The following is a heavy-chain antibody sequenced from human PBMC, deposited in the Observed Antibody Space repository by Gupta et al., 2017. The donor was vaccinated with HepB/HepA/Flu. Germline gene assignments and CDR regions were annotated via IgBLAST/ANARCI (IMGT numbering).Heavy chain of an antibody. J-gene: IGHJ5*02. CDR1: GGSFSGYY. CDR3: AGRLPDCWSGYRSGFDP. D-gene: IGHD3-3*01. Sequence: QVQLQQWGAGLLKPSETLSLTCAVYGGSFSGYYWSWIRQPPGKGLEWIGEINHSGSTNYNPSLKSRVTISVDTSKNQFSLKLSSVTAADTAVYYCAGRLPDCWSGYRSGFDPWGQGTLVTVSS. CDR2: INHSGST. V-gene: IGHV4-34*01.